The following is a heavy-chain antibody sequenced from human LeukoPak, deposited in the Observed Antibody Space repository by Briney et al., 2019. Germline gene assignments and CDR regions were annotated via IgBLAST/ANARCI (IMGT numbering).Heavy chain of an antibody. CDR1: GFTFSSYE. J-gene: IGHJ4*02. V-gene: IGHV3-48*03. CDR3: ARDGKGLAYYFDY. CDR2: ISSSGSTI. Sequence: PGGSLRLSCAASGFTFSSYEMNWVRQAPGKGLEWVSYISSSGSTIYYADSVKGRFTISRGNAKNSLYLQMNSLRAEDTAVYYCARDGKGLAYYFDYWGQGTLVTVSS. D-gene: IGHD6-19*01.